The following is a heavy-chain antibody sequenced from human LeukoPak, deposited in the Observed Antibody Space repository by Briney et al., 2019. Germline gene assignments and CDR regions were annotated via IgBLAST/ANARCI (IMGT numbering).Heavy chain of an antibody. CDR2: IYYSGYT. D-gene: IGHD3-22*01. J-gene: IGHJ4*02. CDR3: ARRYFDSSVYYFDY. V-gene: IGHV4-59*08. CDR1: GGSISSYY. Sequence: PSETLSLTCTVPGGSISSYYWSWIRQPPGKGLEWIGYIYYSGYTNYNPSLKSRVTMSVDASKNQFSLKLSSVTAADTAVYYCARRYFDSSVYYFDYWGQGTLVTASS.